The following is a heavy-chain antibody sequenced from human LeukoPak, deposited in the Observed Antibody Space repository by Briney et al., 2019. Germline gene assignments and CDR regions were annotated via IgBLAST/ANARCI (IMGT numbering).Heavy chain of an antibody. D-gene: IGHD6-13*01. J-gene: IGHJ5*02. Sequence: SLKVSCKASGGTFSSYAISWVRQAPRQRLEWMGGIIPIFGTANYAQKFQGRVTITTDESTSTAYMELSSLRSEDAAVYYCARGQQLANWFDPWGQGTLVTVSS. CDR3: ARGQQLANWFDP. CDR2: IIPIFGTA. CDR1: GGTFSSYA. V-gene: IGHV1-69*05.